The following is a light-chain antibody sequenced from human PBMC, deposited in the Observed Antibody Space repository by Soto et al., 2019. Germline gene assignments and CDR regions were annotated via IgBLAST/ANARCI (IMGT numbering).Light chain of an antibody. CDR2: GAS. V-gene: IGKV3-20*01. J-gene: IGKJ1*01. Sequence: EIVLTQSPGILSLSPGERASLSCRASQKISSTVLAWYQQKPGQAPRLLIYGASSRTTGIPDRFSGSVSGTDFTLTFSRLEPEDFAVYYCQQYGSSPPRTFAQGTKVDI. CDR1: QKISSTV. CDR3: QQYGSSPPRT.